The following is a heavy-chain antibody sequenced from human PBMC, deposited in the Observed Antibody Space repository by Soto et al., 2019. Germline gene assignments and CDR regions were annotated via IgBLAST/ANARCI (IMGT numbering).Heavy chain of an antibody. CDR1: GGTFSSYA. D-gene: IGHD3-3*01. V-gene: IGHV1-69*01. Sequence: QVQLVQSGAEVKKPGSSVKVSCKASGGTFSSYAISWVRQAPGQGLEWMGGIIPIFGTANYAQKFQGRITISADESTSTAYMELSSLRSEDTAVYYCASPKFRFWQQLDPWGQGTLVTVSS. CDR3: ASPKFRFWQQLDP. J-gene: IGHJ5*02. CDR2: IIPIFGTA.